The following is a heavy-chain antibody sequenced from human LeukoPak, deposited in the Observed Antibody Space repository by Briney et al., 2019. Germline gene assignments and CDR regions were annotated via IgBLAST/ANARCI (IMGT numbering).Heavy chain of an antibody. CDR2: ISGSGGST. D-gene: IGHD2-2*01. V-gene: IGHV3-23*01. J-gene: IGHJ4*02. CDR1: GFTFSSYG. CDR3: AKTSDDIVVVPAADFDY. Sequence: GESLRLSCAASGFTFSSYGMSWVRQAPGKGLEWVSGISGSGGSTYYADSVKGRFTISRDNPQNTLYLQMNSLRAEDTAVYYCAKTSDDIVVVPAADFDYWGQGTLVTVSS.